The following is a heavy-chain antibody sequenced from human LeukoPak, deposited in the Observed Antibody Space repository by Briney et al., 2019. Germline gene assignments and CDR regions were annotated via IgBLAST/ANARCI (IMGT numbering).Heavy chain of an antibody. Sequence: PGGSLRLSCAASGFSFSDHGMHWVRQAPGKGLEWVAVIWYDGSKKYFADSVKGRFTISRDDSKNTLYLQMNSLRAEDTAVYYCAKTAPGLPFDYWGQGTLVTVSS. CDR3: AKTAPGLPFDY. CDR2: IWYDGSKK. J-gene: IGHJ4*02. CDR1: GFSFSDHG. V-gene: IGHV3-33*06. D-gene: IGHD3/OR15-3a*01.